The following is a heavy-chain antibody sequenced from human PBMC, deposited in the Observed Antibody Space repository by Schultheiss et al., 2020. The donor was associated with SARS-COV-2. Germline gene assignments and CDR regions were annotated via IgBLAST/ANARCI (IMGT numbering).Heavy chain of an antibody. Sequence: ASVKVSCKASGYTFTSYGISWVRQAPGQGLEWMGGFDPEDGETIYAQKFQGRVTMTEDTSTDTAYMELSSLRSEDTAVYYCATELAGSFGLYYFDYWGQGTLVTVSS. CDR3: ATELAGSFGLYYFDY. J-gene: IGHJ4*02. CDR1: GYTFTSYG. V-gene: IGHV1-24*01. CDR2: FDPEDGET. D-gene: IGHD3-10*01.